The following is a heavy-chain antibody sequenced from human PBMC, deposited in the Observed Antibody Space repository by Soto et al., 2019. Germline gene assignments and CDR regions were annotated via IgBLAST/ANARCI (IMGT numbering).Heavy chain of an antibody. CDR1: GFTFSSYA. CDR3: AKDRDRLVVYDFPGLDV. D-gene: IGHD2-8*02. V-gene: IGHV3-23*01. CDR2: ISGSGGST. Sequence: GGSLRLSCAASGFTFSSYAMSWVRQAPGKGLEWVPAISGSGGSTYYADSVKGRFTISRDNSKNTLYLQMNSLRAEDTAVYYCAKDRDRLVVYDFPGLDVWGQGTTVTVSS. J-gene: IGHJ6*02.